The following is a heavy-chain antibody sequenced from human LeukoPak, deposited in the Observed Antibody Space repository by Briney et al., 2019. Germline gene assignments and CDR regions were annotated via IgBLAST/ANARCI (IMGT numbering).Heavy chain of an antibody. J-gene: IGHJ4*02. V-gene: IGHV5-51*01. CDR3: ARPRDIKNGHFAY. D-gene: IGHD2-15*01. CDR2: IYPVDSDT. Sequence: GESLQISCKGSGYSFTSYWIGWVRQVPGKGLEWMGFIYPVDSDTRYSPYFQRQLTISADKSISTAYLQWSSLKASDTAMYYCARPRDIKNGHFAYWGQGTLVTVSS. CDR1: GYSFTSYW.